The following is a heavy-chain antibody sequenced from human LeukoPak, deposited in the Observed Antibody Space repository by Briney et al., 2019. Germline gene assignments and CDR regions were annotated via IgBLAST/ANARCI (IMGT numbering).Heavy chain of an antibody. Sequence: ASVKVSCKASGYTFTDYYMHWVRQAPGQGLEWMGWINPNSGDTKYAQKFQGRVTMTRDTSSSTANMELSRLRSDDTAVYYCARGPHWDPHFDYWGQGTLVTVSS. J-gene: IGHJ4*02. D-gene: IGHD7-27*01. CDR2: INPNSGDT. V-gene: IGHV1-2*02. CDR1: GYTFTDYY. CDR3: ARGPHWDPHFDY.